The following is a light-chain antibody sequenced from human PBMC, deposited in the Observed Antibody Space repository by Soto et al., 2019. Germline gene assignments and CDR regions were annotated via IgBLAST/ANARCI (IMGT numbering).Light chain of an antibody. CDR3: AAWDDSLNGWV. J-gene: IGLJ3*02. CDR1: SSNIGSNT. Sequence: QSVLTQPPSASGTPGQRVTISCCGSSSNIGSNTVNWYQQLPGTAPKLLIYSNNQRPSGVPDRFSGSKSGTSASLAISGLQSEDEADYYCAAWDDSLNGWVFGGGTKVTVL. V-gene: IGLV1-44*01. CDR2: SNN.